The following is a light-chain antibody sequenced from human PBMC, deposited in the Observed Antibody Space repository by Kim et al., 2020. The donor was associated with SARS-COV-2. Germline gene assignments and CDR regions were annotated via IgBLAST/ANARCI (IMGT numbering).Light chain of an antibody. CDR3: QQYDRYPFT. Sequence: ASVEDRVTITCRASESVSIWLAWYQQKPGEAPTVLIYKASTLESGVPSRFSGSGSGTEFTLTISSLQPGDFATYHCQQYDRYPFTFGPGTKVDIK. CDR2: KAS. J-gene: IGKJ3*01. V-gene: IGKV1-5*03. CDR1: ESVSIW.